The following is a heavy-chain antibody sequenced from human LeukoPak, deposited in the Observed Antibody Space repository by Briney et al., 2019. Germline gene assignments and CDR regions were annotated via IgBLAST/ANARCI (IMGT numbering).Heavy chain of an antibody. V-gene: IGHV4-31*03. CDR2: IYYSGST. J-gene: IGHJ3*02. Sequence: PPQTLSLTCTVSGGSISSGGYYWSWIRQHPGKGLEWIGYIYYSGSTYYNPSLKSRVTISVDTSKNQFSLKLSSVTAAGTAVYYCARAGILSPIVVVTDAFDIWGQGTMVTVSS. D-gene: IGHD3-22*01. CDR1: GGSISSGGYY. CDR3: ARAGILSPIVVVTDAFDI.